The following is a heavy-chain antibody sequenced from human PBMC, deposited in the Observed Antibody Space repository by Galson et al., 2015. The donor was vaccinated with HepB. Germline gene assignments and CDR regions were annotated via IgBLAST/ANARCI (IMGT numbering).Heavy chain of an antibody. Sequence: SLRLSCAASGFTVSSNYMSWVRQAPGKGLEWVSVIYSGGSTYYADSAKGRFTISRDNSKNTLYLQMNSLRAEDTAVYYCARGFGIAAAAPAFDIWGQGTMVTVSS. D-gene: IGHD6-13*01. V-gene: IGHV3-66*01. J-gene: IGHJ3*02. CDR3: ARGFGIAAAAPAFDI. CDR1: GFTVSSNY. CDR2: IYSGGST.